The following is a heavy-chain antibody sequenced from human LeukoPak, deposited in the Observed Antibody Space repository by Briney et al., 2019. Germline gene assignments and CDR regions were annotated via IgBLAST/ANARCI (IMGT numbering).Heavy chain of an antibody. V-gene: IGHV3-23*01. D-gene: IGHD4-11*01. CDR2: ISDSASST. CDR1: GFAFSNCA. J-gene: IGHJ4*02. CDR3: AKMPNSNYFDY. Sequence: GGSLRLSCAASGFAFSNCAMNWVRQAPGKGLEWVSVISDSASSTYYADSVKGRFTISRDNAKNTLYLQMNSLRAEDTAVYYCAKMPNSNYFDYWGQGTLVTVSS.